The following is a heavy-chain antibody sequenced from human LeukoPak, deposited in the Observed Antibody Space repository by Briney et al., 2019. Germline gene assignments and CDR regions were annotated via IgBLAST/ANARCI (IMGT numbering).Heavy chain of an antibody. CDR1: GFTVSSNY. V-gene: IGHV3-66*04. J-gene: IGHJ5*02. CDR2: IYSGGST. Sequence: GGSLRLSCAASGFTVSSNYMSWVRQAPGEGLEWVSVIYSGGSTYYADSVKGRFTISRDNSKNTLYLQMNSLRAEDTAVYYCASQYGSGSYYDYWFDPWGQGTLVTVSS. CDR3: ASQYGSGSYYDYWFDP. D-gene: IGHD3-10*01.